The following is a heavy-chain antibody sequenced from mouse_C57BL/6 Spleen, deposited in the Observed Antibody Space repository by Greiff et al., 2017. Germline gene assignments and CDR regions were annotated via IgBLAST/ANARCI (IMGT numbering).Heavy chain of an antibody. D-gene: IGHD1-1*01. J-gene: IGHJ2*01. CDR1: GYAFSSSW. Sequence: VKLQESGPELVKPGASVKISCKASGYAFSSSWMNWVKQRPGKGLEWIGRIYPGDGDTNYNGKFKGKATLTADKSSSTAYMQLSSLTSEDSAVYFCARSELLRGIFDYWGQGTTLTVSS. CDR3: ARSELLRGIFDY. V-gene: IGHV1-82*01. CDR2: IYPGDGDT.